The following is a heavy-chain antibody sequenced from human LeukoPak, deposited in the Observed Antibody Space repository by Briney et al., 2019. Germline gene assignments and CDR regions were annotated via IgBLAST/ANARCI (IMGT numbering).Heavy chain of an antibody. D-gene: IGHD4-17*01. J-gene: IGHJ6*02. V-gene: IGHV3-48*02. CDR3: ARALLTTVTTDYYYGMDV. CDR2: ISSSSSTI. CDR1: GFTFSSYS. Sequence: GGSLRLSCAASGFTFSSYSMNWVRQAPGKGLEWVSYISSSSSTIYYADSVKGRFTISRDNAKNSLYLQMNSLRDEDTAVYYCARALLTTVTTDYYYGMDVWGRGTTVTVSS.